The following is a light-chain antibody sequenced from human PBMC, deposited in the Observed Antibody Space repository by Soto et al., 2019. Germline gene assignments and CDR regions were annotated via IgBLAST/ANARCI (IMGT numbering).Light chain of an antibody. J-gene: IGKJ3*01. V-gene: IGKV4-1*01. CDR2: WAS. Sequence: DIVMTQFPGSLALSLGERAIINCKSSQSISYTSNNKTYLAWFQQRPSQPPQLLIYWASIRESGVPGRFSGSGSGTEFTLTISSLQAEDVALYYCQKDYASPFTFGPGTKAEI. CDR3: QKDYASPFT. CDR1: QSISYTSNNKTY.